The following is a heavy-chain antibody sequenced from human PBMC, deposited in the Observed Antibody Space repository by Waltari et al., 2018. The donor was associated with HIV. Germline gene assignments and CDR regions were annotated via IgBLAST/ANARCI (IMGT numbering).Heavy chain of an antibody. Sequence: QVQLVQSGAEVKKPGASVKVSCKASGYTVPGYYMHWVRQAPGQGLEWMGRINPNTGGTNYAQKFQGRVAMTRDTSISTAYMELSRLRSDDTAVYYCASTYGSGSSYYYYYYMDVWGKGTTVTVSS. V-gene: IGHV1-2*06. J-gene: IGHJ6*03. CDR3: ASTYGSGSSYYYYYYMDV. CDR2: INPNTGGT. CDR1: GYTVPGYY. D-gene: IGHD3-10*01.